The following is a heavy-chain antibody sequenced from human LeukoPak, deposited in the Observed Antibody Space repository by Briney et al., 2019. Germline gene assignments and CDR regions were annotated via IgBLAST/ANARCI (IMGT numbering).Heavy chain of an antibody. D-gene: IGHD6-19*01. Sequence: SETLSLTCTVSGGSISSYSWSWIRQPPGKGLEWIGYIYHSGSTYYNPSLKSRVTISVDRSKNQFSLKLSSVTAADTAVYYCARSGTVVQWRFIDYWGQGTLVTVSS. V-gene: IGHV4-30-2*01. CDR1: GGSISSYS. J-gene: IGHJ4*02. CDR2: IYHSGST. CDR3: ARSGTVVQWRFIDY.